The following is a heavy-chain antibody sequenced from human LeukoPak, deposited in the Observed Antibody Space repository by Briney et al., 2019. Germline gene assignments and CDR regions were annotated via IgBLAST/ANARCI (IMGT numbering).Heavy chain of an antibody. Sequence: GGSLRLSCAASGFTFSSYGMHWVRQAPGEGLEWVAFIQYDGSNKYYADSVRGRFTISRDNSKNTLFLQMNSLRPEDTAVYYCAKDLSGSYYGDAFDIWGQGTMVTVSS. J-gene: IGHJ3*02. D-gene: IGHD1-26*01. CDR2: IQYDGSNK. V-gene: IGHV3-30*02. CDR1: GFTFSSYG. CDR3: AKDLSGSYYGDAFDI.